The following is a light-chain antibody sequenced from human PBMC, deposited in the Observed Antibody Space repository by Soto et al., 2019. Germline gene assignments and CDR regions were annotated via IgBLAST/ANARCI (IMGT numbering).Light chain of an antibody. J-gene: IGLJ2*01. CDR2: NSD. CDR3: ATWDDSLSGVV. CDR1: NSNIGSNP. V-gene: IGLV1-44*01. Sequence: QSVLTQPPSASGTPGQRVTISCSGSNSNIGSNPVNWYQHFPGTAPKLLIYNSDQRPSGGPDLFSGSKSGTSASLAISGLPSEDEADYYCATWDDSLSGVVFGGGTKLTVL.